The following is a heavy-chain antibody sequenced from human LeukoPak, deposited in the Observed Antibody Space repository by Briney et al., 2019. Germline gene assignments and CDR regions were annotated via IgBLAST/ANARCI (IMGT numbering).Heavy chain of an antibody. CDR1: GFTFSDYY. Sequence: GGSLRLSCAASGFTFSDYYMSWIRQAPGKGLEWVSYISNSSSYTNYADSVKGRFTISRDNAKNSLYLQMNSLRAEDTAVYYCARYCSSTTCYDYWGQGTLVTVSS. CDR3: ARYCSSTTCYDY. V-gene: IGHV3-11*03. CDR2: ISNSSSYT. D-gene: IGHD2-2*01. J-gene: IGHJ4*02.